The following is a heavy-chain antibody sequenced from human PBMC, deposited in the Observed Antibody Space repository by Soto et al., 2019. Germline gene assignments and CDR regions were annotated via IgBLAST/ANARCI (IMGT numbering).Heavy chain of an antibody. Sequence: QVQLVQSGAEVKKPGSSMKVSCKASGGTFNSYAISWVRQAPGQGLEWMGGIIPIFGTADYAQKFHGRVTITADESTSTAYMELSSLRSEDTAVYYCARGITGTVTYYYGLDVWGQGTTVTVSS. CDR3: ARGITGTVTYYYGLDV. D-gene: IGHD1-20*01. V-gene: IGHV1-69*12. J-gene: IGHJ6*02. CDR1: GGTFNSYA. CDR2: IIPIFGTA.